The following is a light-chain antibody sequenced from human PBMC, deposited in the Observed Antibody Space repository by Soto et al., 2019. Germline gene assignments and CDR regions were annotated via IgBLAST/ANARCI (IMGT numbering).Light chain of an antibody. V-gene: IGLV2-14*03. J-gene: IGLJ2*01. CDR2: GVS. CDR3: NSYASVNSPVL. CDR1: SSDVAGYNY. Sequence: QSALTQPASLSGSPGQSITISCTGTSSDVAGYNYVSWYQQHPGKAPRLMIYGVSNRPLGVSYRFSGSKSGNTASLTISGLQSEDEADYYCNSYASVNSPVLFGGGTKLTVL.